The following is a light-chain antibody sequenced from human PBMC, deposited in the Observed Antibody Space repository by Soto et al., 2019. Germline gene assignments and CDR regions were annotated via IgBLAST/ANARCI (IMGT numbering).Light chain of an antibody. CDR1: QSVLTY. J-gene: IGKJ5*01. V-gene: IGKV3-15*01. CDR2: GAS. Sequence: GMMQSAATLSVYAEERDTVSCRASQSVLTYVAWYQQKPGQAPRLLIYGASTRATGVPARFSGSGSGTEFTLSISSLQSEDSAVYYCHQYTSSPPHTFGQGTRLEIK. CDR3: HQYTSSPPHT.